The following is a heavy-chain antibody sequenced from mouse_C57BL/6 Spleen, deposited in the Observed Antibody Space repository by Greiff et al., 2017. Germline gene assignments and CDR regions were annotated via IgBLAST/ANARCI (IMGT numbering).Heavy chain of an antibody. CDR1: GYTFTDYE. CDR2: IYPGTGGT. CDR3: THWVCRSWFAY. J-gene: IGHJ3*01. D-gene: IGHD4-1*01. Sequence: VQLQQSGAELVRPGASVTLSCKASGYTFTDYEMHWVKQTPVHGLEWIGAIYPGTGGTAYNEKFKGKAILTADKSSSTAYMELRSLTSEDSAVYYCTHWVCRSWFAYWGQGTLVTVSA. V-gene: IGHV1-15*01.